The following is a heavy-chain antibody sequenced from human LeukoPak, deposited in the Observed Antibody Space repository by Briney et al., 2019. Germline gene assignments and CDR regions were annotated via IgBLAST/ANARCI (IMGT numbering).Heavy chain of an antibody. CDR1: GGSISSGGYY. J-gene: IGHJ4*02. D-gene: IGHD4-11*01. CDR2: IYHSGST. CDR3: ARRAGYSNYKTSPFDY. V-gene: IGHV4-30-2*01. Sequence: SETPSLTCTVSGGSISSGGYYWSWIRQPPGKGLEWIGYIYHSGSTYYNPSLKSRVTISVDRSKNQFSLKLSSVTAADTAVYYCARRAGYSNYKTSPFDYWGQGTLVTVSS.